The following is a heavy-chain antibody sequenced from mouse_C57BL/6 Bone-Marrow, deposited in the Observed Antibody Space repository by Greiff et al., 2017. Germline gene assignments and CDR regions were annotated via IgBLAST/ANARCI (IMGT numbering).Heavy chain of an antibody. CDR3: AKENGGTSYYFDY. Sequence: QVQLQQSGAELVRPGSSVKLSCKASGYTFTSYWMHWVKQRPIQGLEWIGKIDPSDSETHYNQKFKDKATLTVDKSSSTAYMQLSSLTSEDSAVCDWAKENGGTSYYFDYWGQGTTLTVSS. J-gene: IGHJ2*01. CDR2: IDPSDSET. CDR1: GYTFTSYW. D-gene: IGHD3-3*01. V-gene: IGHV1-52*01.